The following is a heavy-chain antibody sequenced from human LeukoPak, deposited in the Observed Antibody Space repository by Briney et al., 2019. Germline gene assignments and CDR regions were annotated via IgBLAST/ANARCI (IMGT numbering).Heavy chain of an antibody. Sequence: GRSLRLSCAASGFTFSSYVMHWVRQAPGKGLEWVAIISYDGSNEYYADSVKGRFTISRDNSKNTLYLQMNSLRAADTAVYYCARDAGPGDYFSEGDYWGQGTLVTVSS. V-gene: IGHV3-30*04. J-gene: IGHJ4*02. CDR3: ARDAGPGDYFSEGDY. CDR1: GFTFSSYV. D-gene: IGHD4-17*01. CDR2: ISYDGSNE.